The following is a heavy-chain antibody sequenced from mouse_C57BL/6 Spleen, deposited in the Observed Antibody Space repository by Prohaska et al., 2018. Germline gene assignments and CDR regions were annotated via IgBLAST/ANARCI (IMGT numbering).Heavy chain of an antibody. CDR2: INPYNGGT. CDR3: AKYDYAYWYFDV. Sequence: HGKSLEWIGVINPYNGGTSYNQKFKGKATLTVDKSSSTAYMELNSLTSEDSAVYYCAKYDYAYWYFDVWGTGTTVTVSS. J-gene: IGHJ1*03. D-gene: IGHD2-4*01. V-gene: IGHV1-19*01.